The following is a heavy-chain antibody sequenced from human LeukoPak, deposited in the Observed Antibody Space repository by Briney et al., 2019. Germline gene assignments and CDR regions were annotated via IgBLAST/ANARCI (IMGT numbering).Heavy chain of an antibody. V-gene: IGHV6-1*01. CDR2: TYYRSKWYN. J-gene: IGHJ6*03. D-gene: IGHD6-13*01. Sequence: SQTLSLTCAISGDSVSSNSAAWNWIRQSPSRGLEWLGRTYYRSKWYNDYAVSVKSRITINPDTSKNQFSLQLNSVTPEDTAVYYCARDISEVGLAAAGTKIDYYYYYMDVWGKGTTVTVSS. CDR1: GDSVSSNSAA. CDR3: ARDISEVGLAAAGTKIDYYYYYMDV.